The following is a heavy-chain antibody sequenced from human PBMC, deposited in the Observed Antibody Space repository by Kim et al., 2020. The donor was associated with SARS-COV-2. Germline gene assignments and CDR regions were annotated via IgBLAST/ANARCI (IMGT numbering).Heavy chain of an antibody. CDR1: GFTFSSYA. V-gene: IGHV3-30*04. J-gene: IGHJ5*02. CDR2: ISYDGSNK. D-gene: IGHD3-10*01. Sequence: GGSLRLSCAASGFTFSSYAMHWVRQAPGKGLEWVAAISYDGSNKYYADSVKGRFTISRDNSKNTLYLQMNSLRAEDTAVYYCAREYYLDWFDPWGQGTLVTVSS. CDR3: AREYYLDWFDP.